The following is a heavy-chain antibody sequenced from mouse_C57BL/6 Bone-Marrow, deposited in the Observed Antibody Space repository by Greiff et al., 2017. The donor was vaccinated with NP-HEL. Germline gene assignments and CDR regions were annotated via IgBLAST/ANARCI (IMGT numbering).Heavy chain of an antibody. Sequence: EVQLQQSGPELVKPGASVKMSCKASGYTFTDYNMHWVKQSHGKSLEWIGYINPNNGGTSYNQKFKGKATLTVNKSSSTAYMELRSLTSEDSAVYYCERKGWLLLYFDYWGQGTTLTVSA. CDR1: GYTFTDYN. CDR2: INPNNGGT. CDR3: ERKGWLLLYFDY. D-gene: IGHD2-3*01. V-gene: IGHV1-22*01. J-gene: IGHJ2*01.